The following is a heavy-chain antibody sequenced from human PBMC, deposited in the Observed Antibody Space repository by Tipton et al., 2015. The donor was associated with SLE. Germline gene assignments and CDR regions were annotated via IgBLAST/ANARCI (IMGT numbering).Heavy chain of an antibody. CDR1: GGSITSYY. Sequence: TLSLTCTVSGGSITSYYWNWIRQAPGKGLEWVGYVYSSGSTHYNPSLESRVIISVDTSKNQFSLRLSSVTAADTAMYYCARHVGVAYYYAMDVWGQGTTVVISS. J-gene: IGHJ6*02. CDR2: VYSSGST. CDR3: ARHVGVAYYYAMDV. D-gene: IGHD2-15*01. V-gene: IGHV4-59*08.